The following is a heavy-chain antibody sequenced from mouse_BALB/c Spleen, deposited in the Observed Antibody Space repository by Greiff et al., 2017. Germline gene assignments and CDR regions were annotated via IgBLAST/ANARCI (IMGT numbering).Heavy chain of an antibody. CDR1: GFNIKDTY. D-gene: IGHD2-1*01. J-gene: IGHJ4*01. CDR2: IDPANGNT. Sequence: VQLQQSGAELVKPGASVKLSCTASGFNIKDTYMHWVKQRPEQGLEWIGRIDPANGNTKYDPKFQGKATITADTSSNTAYLQLSSLTSEDTAVYYCARGGNTPYYYAMDYWGQGTSVTVSS. CDR3: ARGGNTPYYYAMDY. V-gene: IGHV14-3*02.